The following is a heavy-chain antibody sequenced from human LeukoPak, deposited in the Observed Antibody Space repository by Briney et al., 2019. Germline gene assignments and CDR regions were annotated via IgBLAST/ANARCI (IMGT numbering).Heavy chain of an antibody. CDR3: AMHTVIASSWSLDY. J-gene: IGHJ4*02. D-gene: IGHD6-13*01. CDR1: GGSISSSSYY. Sequence: SETLSLTCSVSGGSISSSSYYCGSIRQPPGKGLEWIGSIYYSGNTYNNPYLKSRVIISVDTTKNQLSLKLTSVTAADTAAYYCAMHTVIASSWSLDYWGQGTLVTVSS. CDR2: IYYSGNT. V-gene: IGHV4-39*01.